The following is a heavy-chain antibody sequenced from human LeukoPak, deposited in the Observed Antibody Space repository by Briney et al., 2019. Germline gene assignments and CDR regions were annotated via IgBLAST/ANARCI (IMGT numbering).Heavy chain of an antibody. Sequence: PGGSLRLSCAASGFTFSSYAMSWVRQAPGKGLEWVSGISWNSGSIGYADSVKGRFTISRDNAKNSLYLQMNSLRAEDTALYYCAKGTYSSGWYPDYWGQGTLVTVSS. D-gene: IGHD6-19*01. CDR2: ISWNSGSI. V-gene: IGHV3-9*01. CDR3: AKGTYSSGWYPDY. J-gene: IGHJ4*02. CDR1: GFTFSSYA.